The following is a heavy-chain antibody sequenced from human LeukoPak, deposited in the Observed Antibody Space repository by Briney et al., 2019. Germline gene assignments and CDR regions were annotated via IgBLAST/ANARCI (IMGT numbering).Heavy chain of an antibody. J-gene: IGHJ5*02. D-gene: IGHD2-2*01. CDR1: GGSFSGYY. CDR3: ARGRRSITTSWFDP. Sequence: SETLSLTCAVYGGSFSGYYWSWIRQPPGKGLEWIGEINHSGSTNYNLSLKSRVTISVDTSKKQFSLKLSSVTAADTAVYYCARGRRSITTSWFDPWGQGIWVTVSS. V-gene: IGHV4-34*01. CDR2: INHSGST.